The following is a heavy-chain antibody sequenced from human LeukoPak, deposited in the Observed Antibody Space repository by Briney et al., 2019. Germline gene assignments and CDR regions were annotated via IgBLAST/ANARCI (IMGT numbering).Heavy chain of an antibody. Sequence: GGSLRLSCAASGFTFSSYEMNWVRQAPGKGLEWVSYISSSGSTIYYADSVKGRFTISGDNAKNSLYLQMNSLRAEDTAVYYCASGRWGDGYNYWGQGTLVTVSS. CDR2: ISSSGSTI. D-gene: IGHD5-24*01. CDR1: GFTFSSYE. J-gene: IGHJ4*02. CDR3: ASGRWGDGYNY. V-gene: IGHV3-48*03.